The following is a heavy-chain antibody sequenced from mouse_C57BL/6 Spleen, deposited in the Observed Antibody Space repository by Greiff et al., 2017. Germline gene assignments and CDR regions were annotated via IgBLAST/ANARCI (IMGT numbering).Heavy chain of an antibody. D-gene: IGHD1-1*01. CDR1: GYTFTDYE. J-gene: IGHJ4*01. V-gene: IGHV1-15*01. CDR2: IDPETGGT. CDR3: TRGRIYYGSSYAMDY. Sequence: QVQLQQSGAELVRPGASVTLSCKASGYTFTDYEMHWVKQTPVHGLEWIGAIDPETGGTAYNQKFKGKAILTADKSSSTAYMELRSLTSEDSAFSYCTRGRIYYGSSYAMDYWGQGTSVTVSS.